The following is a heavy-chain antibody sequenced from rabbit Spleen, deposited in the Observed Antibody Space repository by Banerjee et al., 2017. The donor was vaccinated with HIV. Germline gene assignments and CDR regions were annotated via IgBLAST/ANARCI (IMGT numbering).Heavy chain of an antibody. J-gene: IGHJ4*01. CDR2: IEPIFVIT. Sequence: QEQLVESGGGLVQPGGSLKLSCKASGFDFSSYGVSWVRQAPGKGLEWIAYIEPIFVITCYANWVNGRSAVASRNAPNMLYLQRSRLTAAVTAVNCCVREVAAKLNLGGPGTLVTDS. V-gene: IGHV1S47*01. D-gene: IGHD4-1*01. CDR3: VREVAAKLNL. CDR1: GFDFSSYG.